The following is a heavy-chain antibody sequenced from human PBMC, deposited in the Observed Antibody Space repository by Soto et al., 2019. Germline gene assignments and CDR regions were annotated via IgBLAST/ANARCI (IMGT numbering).Heavy chain of an antibody. Sequence: DEQLVESGGGLVQPGGSLRLSCAASGSSFRGFEMNWVRQAPGKGLEWLSYITASGTVTHYADSVKGRFTISRDNAKNSLFLHMSSLRADDTAIYYCARAMIIVEYGMDIWGQGTAVTVSS. J-gene: IGHJ6*02. D-gene: IGHD3-22*01. CDR3: ARAMIIVEYGMDI. CDR2: ITASGTVT. CDR1: GSSFRGFE. V-gene: IGHV3-48*03.